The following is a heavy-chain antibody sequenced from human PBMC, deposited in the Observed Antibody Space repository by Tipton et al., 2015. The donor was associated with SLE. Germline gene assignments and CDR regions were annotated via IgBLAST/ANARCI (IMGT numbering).Heavy chain of an antibody. CDR2: ISGGGGST. Sequence: QLVQSGGGLIQSGGSLRLSCATSGFTFSSYALSWVRRAPGKGLEWVSAISGGGGSTYYADFVKGRFSISIDKSKKTLFLQMNSLRVDDTATYYCAKFEKTTDFYLDSWGQGTLVSVSS. J-gene: IGHJ4*02. CDR3: AKFEKTTDFYLDS. D-gene: IGHD1/OR15-1a*01. CDR1: GFTFSSYA. V-gene: IGHV3-23*04.